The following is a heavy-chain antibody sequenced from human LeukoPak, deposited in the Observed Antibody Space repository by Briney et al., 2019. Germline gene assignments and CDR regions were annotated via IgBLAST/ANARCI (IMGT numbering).Heavy chain of an antibody. CDR2: IYSSGST. Sequence: MASETLSLTCAVYGGSFSGYYWSWIRQPPGKGLEWIGYIYSSGSTNYNPSLKSRVTISVDTSKNQFSLKLSSVTAADTAVYYCARGAAATYWGQGTLVTVSS. CDR3: ARGAAATY. D-gene: IGHD6-13*01. J-gene: IGHJ4*02. CDR1: GGSFSGYY. V-gene: IGHV4-59*01.